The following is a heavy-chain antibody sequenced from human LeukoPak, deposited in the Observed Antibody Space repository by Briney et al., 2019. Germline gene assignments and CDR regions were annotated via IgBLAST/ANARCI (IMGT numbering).Heavy chain of an antibody. D-gene: IGHD1-1*01. J-gene: IGHJ3*02. CDR3: ARDLGLAGWNDFLNDAFDI. Sequence: PGGSLRVSCAASGFTFSSYEMNWVRQAPGKGLEWVSYISSSGSTIYYADSVKGRFTISRDNAKNSLYLQMNSLRAEDTAVYYCARDLGLAGWNDFLNDAFDIWGQGTMVTVSS. V-gene: IGHV3-48*03. CDR2: ISSSGSTI. CDR1: GFTFSSYE.